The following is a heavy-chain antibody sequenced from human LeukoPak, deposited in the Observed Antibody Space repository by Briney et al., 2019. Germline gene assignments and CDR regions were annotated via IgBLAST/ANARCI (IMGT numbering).Heavy chain of an antibody. Sequence: SETLSLTCAVSGGSISSGGYSWSWTRQPPGKGLEWIGYIYHSGSTYYNPSLKSRVTISVDRSKNQFSLKLSSVTAADTAVYYCARGTVSGAFDIWGQGTMVTVSS. D-gene: IGHD4-17*01. CDR2: IYHSGST. CDR1: GGSISSGGYS. V-gene: IGHV4-30-2*01. CDR3: ARGTVSGAFDI. J-gene: IGHJ3*02.